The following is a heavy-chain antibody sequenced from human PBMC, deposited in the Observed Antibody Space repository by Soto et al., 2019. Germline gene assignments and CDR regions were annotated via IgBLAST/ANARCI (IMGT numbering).Heavy chain of an antibody. V-gene: IGHV4-59*08. CDR3: ARRYGGTFDY. Sequence: PSETLSLTCTFSGCSISSYYWSLIRQPPGKGLEWIGYIYYSGSTNYNPSLKSRVTISVDTSKNQFSLKLSSVTAADTAVYYCARRYGGTFDYWGQGTLVTVSS. D-gene: IGHD2-15*01. CDR2: IYYSGST. CDR1: GCSISSYY. J-gene: IGHJ4*02.